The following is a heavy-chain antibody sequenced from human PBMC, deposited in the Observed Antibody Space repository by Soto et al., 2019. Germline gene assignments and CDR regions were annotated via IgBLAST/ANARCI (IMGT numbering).Heavy chain of an antibody. CDR1: GDTFNSYL. D-gene: IGHD3-16*01. CDR3: ARESLGAKGAEH. CDR2: IIPIIRVT. J-gene: IGHJ1*01. Sequence: QVQLVQSGAEVKRPGSSVKVSCESSGDTFNSYLISWVRQAPGQGLEWMGGIIPIIRVTHYAQKFQGRVTISALSSTGTAYMELTNLGFEGTALYYCARESLGAKGAEHSGQGTLVNVSS. V-gene: IGHV1-69*17.